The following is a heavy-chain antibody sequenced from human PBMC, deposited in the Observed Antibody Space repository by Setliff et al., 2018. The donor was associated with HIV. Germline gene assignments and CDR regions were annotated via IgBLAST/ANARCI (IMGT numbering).Heavy chain of an antibody. D-gene: IGHD3-10*01. J-gene: IGHJ5*02. CDR2: VYPGDSDS. Sequence: GESLKISCKASGYTFTHYWIGWVRQMTGKGLEWMGFVYPGDSDSRYSPSLQGQVTISADTSLKTAHLQWSSLKASDTATYFCVRLNRGSTWSIASDRGFFDPWGQGTPVTVSS. V-gene: IGHV5-51*01. CDR3: VRLNRGSTWSIASDRGFFDP. CDR1: GYTFTHYW.